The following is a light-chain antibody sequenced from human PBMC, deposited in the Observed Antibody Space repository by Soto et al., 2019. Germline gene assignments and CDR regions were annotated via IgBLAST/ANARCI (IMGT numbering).Light chain of an antibody. CDR1: QSVSSNY. CDR2: GAS. CDR3: QQYGSSPLFA. V-gene: IGKV3-20*01. Sequence: DIVLTQSPGTLSLSPGERATLSCRASQSVSSNYLAWYQQKPGQAPRLLIYGASSRATGIPARFSGSVSGTDFTLTISLLEPEDFAVYYCQQYGSSPLFAFGPGNEVDLK. J-gene: IGKJ3*01.